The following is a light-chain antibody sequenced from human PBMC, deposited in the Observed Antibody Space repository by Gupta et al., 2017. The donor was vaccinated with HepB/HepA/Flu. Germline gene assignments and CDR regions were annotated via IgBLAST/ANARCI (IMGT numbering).Light chain of an antibody. J-gene: IGKJ4*01. CDR2: AAS. Sequence: DLQLTQSPSFLSASVGDRVTITCRASQGISSYLAWYQQKPGTAPKLLIYAASTFQSGVPSRFSGSGSGTEFTLTISSLQPEDFATYYCQPPRTFGGGTKVEIK. CDR3: QPPRT. CDR1: QGISSY. V-gene: IGKV1-9*01.